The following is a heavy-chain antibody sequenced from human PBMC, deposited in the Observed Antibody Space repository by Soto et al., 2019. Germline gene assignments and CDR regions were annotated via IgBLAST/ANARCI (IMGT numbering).Heavy chain of an antibody. CDR3: ASSKAAAGLFDC. CDR2: INPSGGST. Sequence: GASVKVSCKASGYTFTSYYMHLVRQAPGQGLEWMGIINPSGGSTSYAQKFQGRVTMTRDTSTSTVYMELSSLRSEDTAVYYCASSKAAAGLFDCWGQGTLVTVSS. J-gene: IGHJ4*02. CDR1: GYTFTSYY. D-gene: IGHD6-13*01. V-gene: IGHV1-46*01.